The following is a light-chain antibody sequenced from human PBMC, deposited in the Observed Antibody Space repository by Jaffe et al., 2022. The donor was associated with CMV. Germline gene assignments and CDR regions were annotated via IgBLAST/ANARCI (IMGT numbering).Light chain of an antibody. CDR1: QGIGKY. Sequence: DIQMTQSPSSLSASVGDRVTITCRASQGIGKYLAWYQLKPGKVPKLLIYAASTLQSGVPSRFSGGGSGTDFILTISSLQPEDVATYYCHNYDSAPGFGQGTKVEIK. V-gene: IGKV1-27*01. J-gene: IGKJ1*01. CDR3: HNYDSAPG. CDR2: AAS.